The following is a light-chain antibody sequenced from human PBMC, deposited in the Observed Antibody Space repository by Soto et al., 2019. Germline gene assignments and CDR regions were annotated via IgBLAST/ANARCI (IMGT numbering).Light chain of an antibody. CDR1: QSVSSY. CDR2: DES. V-gene: IGKV3-11*01. J-gene: IGKJ5*01. CDR3: QQRSSWPPT. Sequence: EIVLTQSPATLSLSPGERATLSCRASQSVSSYLSWYQHRPGQAPRIFIYDESNRATGVPDRFSGSGSGTDFNLTISRLEPEDFAVYYCQQRSSWPPTFGQGTRLEIK.